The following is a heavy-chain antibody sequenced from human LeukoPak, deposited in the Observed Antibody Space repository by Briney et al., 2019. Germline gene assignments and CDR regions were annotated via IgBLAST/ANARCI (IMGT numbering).Heavy chain of an antibody. J-gene: IGHJ4*02. CDR3: ARWSYGDYYFDY. V-gene: IGHV4-30-2*01. D-gene: IGHD4-17*01. Sequence: SETLSPTCAVSGGSISSGGYSWSWIRQPPGKGLEWIGYIYHSGSTYYNPSLKSRVTISVDRSKNQFSLKLSSVTAADTAVYYCARWSYGDYYFDYWGQGTLVTVSS. CDR2: IYHSGST. CDR1: GGSISSGGYS.